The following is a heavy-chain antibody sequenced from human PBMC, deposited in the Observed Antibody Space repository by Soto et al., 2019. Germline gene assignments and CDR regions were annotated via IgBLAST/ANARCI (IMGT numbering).Heavy chain of an antibody. CDR3: ARGPQGYNWFDP. CDR2: IIPIFGTA. CDR1: GGTFSSYA. J-gene: IGHJ5*02. V-gene: IGHV1-69*13. Sequence: SVKVSCKASGGTFSSYAISWVRQAPGQGLEWIGGIIPIFGTANYAQKFQGRVTITADESTSTAYMELSSLRSEDTAVYYCARGPQGYNWFDPWGQGTLVTVSS.